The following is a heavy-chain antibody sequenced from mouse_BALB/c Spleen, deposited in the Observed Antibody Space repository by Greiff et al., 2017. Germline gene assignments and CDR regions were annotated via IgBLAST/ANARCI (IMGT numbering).Heavy chain of an antibody. CDR2: IDPENGNT. D-gene: IGHD3-3*01. CDR1: GFNIKDYY. Sequence: VQLQQSGAELVRPGALVKLSCKASGFNIKDYYIHWVKQRPEQGLEWIGWIDPENGNTIYDPKFQGKASITADTSSNTAYLQLSSLTSEDTAVYYCARGAGRVTWFAYWGQGTLVTVSA. J-gene: IGHJ3*01. CDR3: ARGAGRVTWFAY. V-gene: IGHV14-1*02.